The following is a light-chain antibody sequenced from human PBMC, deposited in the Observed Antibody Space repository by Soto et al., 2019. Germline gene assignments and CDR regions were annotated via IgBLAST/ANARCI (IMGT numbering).Light chain of an antibody. CDR3: SSYRASSTTHYV. CDR1: SSDVGGYNY. J-gene: IGLJ1*01. V-gene: IGLV2-14*03. Sequence: QSVLTQRASLSGSPRQSITISCTGTSSDVGGYNYVSWYQQHPGKAPKLMIYDVSNRPSGVSNRFSGSKSGNTASLTISGLQAEDEADYYCSSYRASSTTHYVFGTGTKVTVL. CDR2: DVS.